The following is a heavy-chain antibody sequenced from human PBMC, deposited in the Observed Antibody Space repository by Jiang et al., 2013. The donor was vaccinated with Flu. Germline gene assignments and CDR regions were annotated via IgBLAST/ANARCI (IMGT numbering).Heavy chain of an antibody. V-gene: IGHV4-38-2*02. CDR3: ARVPPAGRTFYYLDF. D-gene: IGHD6-13*01. CDR2: VYHTGYT. J-gene: IGHJ4*02. Sequence: PGLVKPSETLSLTCTVSGYSISSGYYWGWVRQPPGKGLEWIGNVYHTGYTYYNPSLKSRVTISVDTSRNQFSLTLSSLAAADTAMYYCARVPPAGRTFYYLDFWGQGTLVTVSS. CDR1: GYSISSGYY.